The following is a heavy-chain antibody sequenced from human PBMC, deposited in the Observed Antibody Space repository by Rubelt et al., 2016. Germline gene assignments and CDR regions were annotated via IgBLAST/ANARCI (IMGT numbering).Heavy chain of an antibody. J-gene: IGHJ2*01. CDR2: IYYSGST. D-gene: IGHD5-18*01. Sequence: GSIYYSGSTNYNPSLKSRVTISVDTSKNQFSLKLSSVTAADTAVYYCARGGGYSYGTWYFDLWGRGTLVTVSS. CDR3: ARGGGYSYGTWYFDL. V-gene: IGHV4-59*09.